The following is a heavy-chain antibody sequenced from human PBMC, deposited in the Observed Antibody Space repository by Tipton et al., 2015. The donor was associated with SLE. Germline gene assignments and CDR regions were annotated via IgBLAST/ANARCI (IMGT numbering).Heavy chain of an antibody. D-gene: IGHD3-22*01. Sequence: QLVQSGAEVKKPGASVKVSCKASGYTFTSYGISWVRQAPGQGLEWMGWISAYNGNTNYAQKLQGRVTMTTDTSTSTAYMELSSLRSEDTAVYYCARKKADDSSRGAFDIWGQGTMVTVSS. CDR2: ISAYNGNT. CDR3: ARKKADDSSRGAFDI. V-gene: IGHV1-18*01. J-gene: IGHJ3*02. CDR1: GYTFTSYG.